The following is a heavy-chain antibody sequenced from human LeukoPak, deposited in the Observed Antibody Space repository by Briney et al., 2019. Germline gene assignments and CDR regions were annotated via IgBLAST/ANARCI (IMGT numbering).Heavy chain of an antibody. CDR2: IDHSGST. V-gene: IGHV4-34*01. Sequence: SETLSLTCAVYGGSFRGYYWSWVRQPPGKGLEWIGEIDHSGSTNYNPSLKSRVTISVDTSKTQFSLKLSSVTAADTAVYYCARGRYSSSWYYYYYMDVWGKGTTVTVS. J-gene: IGHJ6*03. CDR1: GGSFRGYY. CDR3: ARGRYSSSWYYYYYMDV. D-gene: IGHD6-13*01.